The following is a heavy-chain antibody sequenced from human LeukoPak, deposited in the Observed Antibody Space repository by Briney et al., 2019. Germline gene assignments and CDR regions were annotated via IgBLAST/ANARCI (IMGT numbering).Heavy chain of an antibody. Sequence: SETLSLTSAVYGGSFSDYYWSWIRQPPGKGLEWIGEINHSGSTNYNPSLKSRVTISVDTSKNQFSLKLSSVTAADTAVYYCARCRVDTILSGSYPFDYWGQGTLVTVSS. CDR3: ARCRVDTILSGSYPFDY. J-gene: IGHJ4*02. D-gene: IGHD1-26*01. CDR1: GGSFSDYY. CDR2: INHSGST. V-gene: IGHV4-34*01.